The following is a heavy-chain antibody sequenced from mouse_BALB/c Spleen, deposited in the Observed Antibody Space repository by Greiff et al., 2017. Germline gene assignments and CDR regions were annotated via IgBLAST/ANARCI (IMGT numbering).Heavy chain of an antibody. Sequence: LQQPGSELVRPGASVKLSCKASGYTFTSYWMHWVKQRPGQGLEWIGNIYPGSGSTNYDEKFKSKATLTVDTSSRTAYMQLSSLTSEDSAVYYCTRLGTFYAMDYWGQGTSVTVSS. CDR2: IYPGSGST. J-gene: IGHJ4*01. CDR3: TRLGTFYAMDY. D-gene: IGHD3-3*01. CDR1: GYTFTSYW. V-gene: IGHV1S22*01.